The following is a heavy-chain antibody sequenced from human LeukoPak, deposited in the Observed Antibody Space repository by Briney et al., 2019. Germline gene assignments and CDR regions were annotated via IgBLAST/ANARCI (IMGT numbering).Heavy chain of an antibody. CDR2: IYYSGST. J-gene: IGHJ4*02. Sequence: SETLSLTCTVSGGSISSYYWSWIRQPPGKGLEWIGYIYYSGSTNYNPSLKSRVTISVDTSKNQFPLKLSSVTAADTAVYYCARGGATVYYFDYWGQGTLVTVSS. V-gene: IGHV4-59*01. CDR3: ARGGATVYYFDY. CDR1: GGSISSYY. D-gene: IGHD4-17*01.